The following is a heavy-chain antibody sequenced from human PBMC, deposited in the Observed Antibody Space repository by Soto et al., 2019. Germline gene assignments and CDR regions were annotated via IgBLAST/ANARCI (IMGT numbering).Heavy chain of an antibody. CDR3: ARGGGSNSRYCSPGTRYNCFDF. V-gene: IGHV3-11*06. CDR1: GFTFSDSY. J-gene: IGHJ5*01. CDR2: IGRGSDYT. Sequence: GALRLSCSASGFTFSDSYMSWIRQAPGKGLEWVSYIGRGSDYTKYSDSVKGRFSISRDNSKNSLFLQMNSLRPEDTAVYYCARGGGSNSRYCSPGTRYNCFDFWCPGILVTVSS. D-gene: IGHD2-15*01.